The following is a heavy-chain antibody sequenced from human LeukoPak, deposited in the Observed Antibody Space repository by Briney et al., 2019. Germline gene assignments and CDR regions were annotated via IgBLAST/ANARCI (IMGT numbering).Heavy chain of an antibody. V-gene: IGHV3-30*18. J-gene: IGHJ4*02. CDR1: GFTFSSYA. CDR2: ISYDGSNK. Sequence: GGSLRLSCAASGFTFSSYAMSWVRQAPGKGLEWVAVISYDGSNKYYADSVKGRFTISRDNSKNTLYLQMNSLRAEDTAVYYCAKDITITMVRGVTPDYWGQGTLVTVSS. D-gene: IGHD3-10*01. CDR3: AKDITITMVRGVTPDY.